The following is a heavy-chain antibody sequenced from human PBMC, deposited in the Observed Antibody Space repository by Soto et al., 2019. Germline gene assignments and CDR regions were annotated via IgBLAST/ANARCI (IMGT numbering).Heavy chain of an antibody. V-gene: IGHV1-69*13. CDR3: ARDLRATTFADIDWFDP. J-gene: IGHJ5*02. CDR2: IIPIFGTA. CDR1: GGTFSSYA. Sequence: SVKVSCKASGGTFSSYAISWVRQAPGQGLEWMGGIIPIFGTANYAQKFQGRVTITADESTSTAYMELSSLRSEDTAVYYCARDLRATTFADIDWFDPWGQGTLVTVSS. D-gene: IGHD3-3*01.